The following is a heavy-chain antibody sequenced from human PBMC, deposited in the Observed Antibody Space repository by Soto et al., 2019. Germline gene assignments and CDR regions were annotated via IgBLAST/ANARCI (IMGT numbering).Heavy chain of an antibody. D-gene: IGHD6-13*01. V-gene: IGHV4-34*01. Sequence: QVQLQQWGAGLLKPSETLSLTCAVYGGSFSGYYWSWIRQPPGKGLEWIGEINHSGSTNYNPSLKRRVTISVDPAKNQFSLKLRSVTAADTAVYYCARAVLYSSSWYRGKYYFDYWGQGTLVTVSS. CDR1: GGSFSGYY. CDR3: ARAVLYSSSWYRGKYYFDY. CDR2: INHSGST. J-gene: IGHJ4*02.